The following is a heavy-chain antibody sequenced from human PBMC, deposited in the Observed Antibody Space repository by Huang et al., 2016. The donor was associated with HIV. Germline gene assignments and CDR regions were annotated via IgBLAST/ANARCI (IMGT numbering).Heavy chain of an antibody. Sequence: QVQLLESGPGLVKPSQTLSLTYTVSGASINNVDSYWTWIRQPPGKGLEWIGYIYYTGTYDFNPSLKSRVSMSLDASKDQFSLKLTSVTAADGAVYYCARGTIITRNFDFWGQGILVAVSS. CDR2: IYYTGTY. V-gene: IGHV4-30-4*01. D-gene: IGHD3-10*01. CDR1: GASINNVDSY. J-gene: IGHJ5*01. CDR3: ARGTIITRNFDF.